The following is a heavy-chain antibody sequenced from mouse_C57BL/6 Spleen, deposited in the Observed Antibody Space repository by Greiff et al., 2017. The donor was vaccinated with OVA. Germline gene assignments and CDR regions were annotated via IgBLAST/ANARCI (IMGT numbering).Heavy chain of an antibody. CDR1: GFSLTSYG. CDR2: IWSGGST. V-gene: IGHV2-2*01. D-gene: IGHD4-1*01. Sequence: QVQLKQSGPGLVQPSQSLSITCTVSGFSLTSYGVHWVRQSPGKGLEWLGVIWSGGSTDYNAAFISRLSISKDNSKSQVFFKMNSLQADDTAIYYCARNGLLTGSFAYWGQGTLVTVSA. J-gene: IGHJ3*01. CDR3: ARNGLLTGSFAY.